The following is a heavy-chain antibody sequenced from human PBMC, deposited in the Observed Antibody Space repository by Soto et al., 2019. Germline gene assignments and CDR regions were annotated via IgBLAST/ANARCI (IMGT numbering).Heavy chain of an antibody. V-gene: IGHV1-18*01. CDR3: AIIPLRYFDWLSSFDY. Sequence: ASAKVSCKASGYTFTSYGISWVRQAPGQGLEWMGWISAYNGNTNYAQKHKGRVTMTTDTSTSTAYMELRCLRSDDTALYYCAIIPLRYFDWLSSFDYWGQGPLVTVSS. CDR1: GYTFTSYG. D-gene: IGHD3-9*01. CDR2: ISAYNGNT. J-gene: IGHJ4*02.